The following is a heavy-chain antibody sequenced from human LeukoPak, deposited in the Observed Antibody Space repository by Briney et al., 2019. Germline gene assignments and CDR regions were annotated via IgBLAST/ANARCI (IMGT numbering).Heavy chain of an antibody. CDR3: ARGEYSNGWSPEH. CDR2: VKYDGSDK. Sequence: PGGSLRLSCAASGFIFSNYWMNWVRQAPGEGLEWVASVKYDGSDKYYVESVKGRFTISRDNAKNSQHLQMSGLRVEDTAVYYCARGEYSNGWSPEHWGQGILVTVSS. V-gene: IGHV3-7*04. J-gene: IGHJ4*02. CDR1: GFIFSNYW. D-gene: IGHD6-19*01.